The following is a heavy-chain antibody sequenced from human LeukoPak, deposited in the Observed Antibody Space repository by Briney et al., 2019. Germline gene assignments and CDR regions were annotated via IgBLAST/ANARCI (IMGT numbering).Heavy chain of an antibody. CDR1: GFAVSSNY. CDR2: FYSGGTT. J-gene: IGHJ3*02. D-gene: IGHD3-9*01. Sequence: PGGSLRLSCAVSGFAVSSNYMTWVRQAPGKGLEWVSIFYSGGTTYYADSVKGRFTISRDNSKNTLYLQMNSLRAEDTAVYYCARVQGYDILTGSTTDAFDIWGQGTMVTVSS. CDR3: ARVQGYDILTGSTTDAFDI. V-gene: IGHV3-66*01.